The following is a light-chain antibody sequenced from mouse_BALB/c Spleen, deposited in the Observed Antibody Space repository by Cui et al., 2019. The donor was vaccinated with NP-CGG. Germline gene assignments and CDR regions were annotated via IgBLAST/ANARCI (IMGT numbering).Light chain of an antibody. CDR2: GTN. CDR3: VLWYSNHWV. Sequence: QAVVTQESALTTSPGETVTLTCRSSTGAVTTSNYANWVQEKPDQLFTGLIGGTNNRAPGVPARFSGSLIVDKAVLTITGAQTEDEAIYFCVLWYSNHWVFGGGTKLTVL. CDR1: TGAVTTSNY. J-gene: IGLJ1*01. V-gene: IGLV1*01.